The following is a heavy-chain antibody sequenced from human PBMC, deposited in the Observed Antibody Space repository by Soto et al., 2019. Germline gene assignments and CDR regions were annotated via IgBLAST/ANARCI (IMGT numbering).Heavy chain of an antibody. V-gene: IGHV3-66*01. D-gene: IGHD3-10*01. CDR3: ASLWFGELSFDY. CDR1: GFTVSSNY. CDR2: IYSGGST. Sequence: EVQLVESGGGLVQPGGSLRLSWAASGFTVSSNYMSWVRQAPGKGLEWVSVIYSGGSTYYADSVKGRFTISRDNSKNTLYLQMNSLRVEDTAVYYCASLWFGELSFDYWGQGTLVTVSS. J-gene: IGHJ4*02.